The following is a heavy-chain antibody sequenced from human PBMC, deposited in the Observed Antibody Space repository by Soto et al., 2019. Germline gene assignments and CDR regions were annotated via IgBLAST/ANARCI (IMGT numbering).Heavy chain of an antibody. CDR1: GFTFSNYA. J-gene: IGHJ4*02. D-gene: IGHD3-10*01. CDR3: AKDSDTKRGPDY. Sequence: GSLRLSCAASGFTFSNYAMNWVRQAPGKGLEWVSGISGSSDDTFYADSVEGRYTISRDNSKSTLFLQMDSLRAEDTALYYCAKDSDTKRGPDYWGQGTLVTVSS. V-gene: IGHV3-23*01. CDR2: ISGSSDDT.